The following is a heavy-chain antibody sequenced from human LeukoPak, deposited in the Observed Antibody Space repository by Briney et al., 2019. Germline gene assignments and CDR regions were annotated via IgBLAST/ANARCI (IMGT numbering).Heavy chain of an antibody. CDR1: GFSFSSYW. D-gene: IGHD2-21*01. V-gene: IGHV3-7*01. CDR3: ARDHGIPAAGSDY. CDR2: IKQDGSEK. Sequence: AGGSLRLSCAASGFSFSSYWMSWVRQAPGKGLEWVANIKQDGSEKYYVDSVKGRFTISRDNAKNSLYLQMNSLRAEDTAVYYCARDHGIPAAGSDYWGQGTLVTVSS. J-gene: IGHJ4*02.